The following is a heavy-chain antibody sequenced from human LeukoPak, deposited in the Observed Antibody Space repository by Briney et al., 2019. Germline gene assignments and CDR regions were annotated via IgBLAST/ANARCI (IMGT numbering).Heavy chain of an antibody. CDR2: INHSGST. V-gene: IGHV4-34*01. D-gene: IGHD6-6*01. Sequence: SETLSLTXAVYGGSFSGYYWSWIRQPPGKGLEWIGEINHSGSTNYNPSLKSRVTISVDTSKNQFSLKLSSVTAADTAVYYCARGRSSLSRHYYYYMDVWGKGTTVTVSS. CDR3: ARGRSSLSRHYYYYMDV. CDR1: GGSFSGYY. J-gene: IGHJ6*03.